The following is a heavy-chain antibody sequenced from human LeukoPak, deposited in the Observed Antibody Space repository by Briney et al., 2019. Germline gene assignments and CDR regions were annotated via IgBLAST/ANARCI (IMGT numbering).Heavy chain of an antibody. V-gene: IGHV3-7*03. CDR1: GFTFSSYW. CDR2: IKQDGSEK. Sequence: GGSLRLSCAASGFTFSSYWMSWVRQAPGKGLEWVANIKQDGSEKYYVDSVKGRFTISRDNAKNSLYLQMNSLRAEDTAVYYCARDRSSSWGDYHYGMDVWGKGTTVTVSS. J-gene: IGHJ6*04. CDR3: ARDRSSSWGDYHYGMDV. D-gene: IGHD6-13*01.